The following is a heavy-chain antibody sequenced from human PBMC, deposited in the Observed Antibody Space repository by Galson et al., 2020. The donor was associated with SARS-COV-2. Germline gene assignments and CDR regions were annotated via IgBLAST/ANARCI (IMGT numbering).Heavy chain of an antibody. CDR3: ARTTYDSSGYDAFDI. J-gene: IGHJ3*02. CDR2: INPNSGGT. CDR1: GYTFTGYY. V-gene: IGHV1-2*02. D-gene: IGHD3-22*01. Sequence: ASVKVSCKASGYTFTGYYMHWVRQALGQGLEWMGWINPNSGGTHYAQKFQGRVTMTRDTSISTAYMELSRLRPDDTAVYYCARTTYDSSGYDAFDIWGQGTMVTVSS.